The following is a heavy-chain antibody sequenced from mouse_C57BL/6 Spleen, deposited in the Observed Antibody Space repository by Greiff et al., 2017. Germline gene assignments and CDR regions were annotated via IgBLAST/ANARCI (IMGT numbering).Heavy chain of an antibody. D-gene: IGHD2-2*01. CDR3: ARWLPFYYAMDY. CDR2: INPSNGGT. Sequence: VQLQQSGTELVKPGASVKLSCKASGYTFTSYWMHWVKQRPGHGLEWIGNINPSNGGTNYNEKFKSKATLTVDKSSSTAYMQLSSLTSEDSAVYYCARWLPFYYAMDYWGQGTSVTVSS. V-gene: IGHV1-53*01. CDR1: GYTFTSYW. J-gene: IGHJ4*01.